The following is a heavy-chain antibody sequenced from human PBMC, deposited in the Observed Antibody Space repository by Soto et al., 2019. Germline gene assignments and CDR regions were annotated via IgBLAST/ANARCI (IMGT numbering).Heavy chain of an antibody. V-gene: IGHV4-59*01. J-gene: IGHJ6*02. D-gene: IGHD3-9*01. CDR2: MYNTGST. Sequence: SSETLSLTCTVSGCSISSYYWSWIRQPPGKGLEWIGYMYNTGSTVYNPSFKSRVTISVDTSKNQFSLKLNSVTAEDTAVYYCAKDSNFDWLSSDYYYYGMDVWGQGTTVTVSS. CDR3: AKDSNFDWLSSDYYYYGMDV. CDR1: GCSISSYY.